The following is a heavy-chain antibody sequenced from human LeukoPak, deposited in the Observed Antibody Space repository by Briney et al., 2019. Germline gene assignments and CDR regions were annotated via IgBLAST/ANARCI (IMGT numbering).Heavy chain of an antibody. Sequence: SETLSLTCTVSGGSISSSSYYWGWIRQPPGKGLEWIGSIYYSGSTNYNPSLKSRVTISVDTSKNQFSLKLSSVTAADTAVYYCAREGVAAAGHGAFDYWGQGTLVTVSS. CDR3: AREGVAAAGHGAFDY. V-gene: IGHV4-39*07. CDR2: IYYSGST. CDR1: GGSISSSSYY. J-gene: IGHJ4*02. D-gene: IGHD6-13*01.